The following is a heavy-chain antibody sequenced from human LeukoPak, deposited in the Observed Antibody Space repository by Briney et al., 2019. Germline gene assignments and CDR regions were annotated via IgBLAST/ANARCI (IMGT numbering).Heavy chain of an antibody. V-gene: IGHV3-23*01. D-gene: IGHD2-2*01. CDR3: AKDRYCSSTRCYGDFDY. CDR2: ISGSGDSA. J-gene: IGHJ4*02. Sequence: QAGGSLRLSCEASGFTFSSYAMSWVRQAPGKGLEWVSVISGSGDSAFYADSVKGQFTISRDNSKNTLYLQMNSLRAEDTAVYYCAKDRYCSSTRCYGDFDYWGQGTLVTVSS. CDR1: GFTFSSYA.